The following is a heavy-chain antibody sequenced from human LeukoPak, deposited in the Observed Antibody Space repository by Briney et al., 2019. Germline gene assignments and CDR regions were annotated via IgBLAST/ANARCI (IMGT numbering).Heavy chain of an antibody. CDR2: IRYDGSNK. Sequence: PGGSLRLSCAASGFTFSSYAMHWVRQAPGKGLEWVAFIRYDGSNKYYADSVKGRFTISRDNSKNTLYLQMNSLRAEDTAVYYCAKDLRRELLWFGELDYWGQGTLVTVSS. D-gene: IGHD3-10*01. V-gene: IGHV3-30*02. CDR3: AKDLRRELLWFGELDY. J-gene: IGHJ4*02. CDR1: GFTFSSYA.